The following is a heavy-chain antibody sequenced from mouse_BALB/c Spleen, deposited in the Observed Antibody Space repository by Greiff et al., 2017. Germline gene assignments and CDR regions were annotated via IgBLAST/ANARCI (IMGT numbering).Heavy chain of an antibody. V-gene: IGHV1-69*02. CDR2: IYPSDSYT. Sequence: QVQLQQSGAELVRPGASVKLSCKASGYTFTSYWINWVKQRPGQGLEWIGNIYPSDSYTNYNQKFKDKATLTVDKSSSTAYMQLSSPTSEDSAVYYCTRRRKDAMDYWGQGTSVTVSS. J-gene: IGHJ4*01. CDR1: GYTFTSYW. CDR3: TRRRKDAMDY.